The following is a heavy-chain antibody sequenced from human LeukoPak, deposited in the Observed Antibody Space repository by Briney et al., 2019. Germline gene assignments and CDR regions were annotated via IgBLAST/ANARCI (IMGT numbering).Heavy chain of an antibody. Sequence: PGGSLRLSCAASGFSFSSYSMNWVRQAPGKGLEWVSSISFSGTYIYYADSLKGRITISSDNARRSLFLQMNSLRAEDTAAYYCARRASTERGHSYGLDYWGQGTLVTVSS. J-gene: IGHJ4*02. CDR1: GFSFSSYS. CDR2: ISFSGTYI. V-gene: IGHV3-21*01. CDR3: ARRASTERGHSYGLDY. D-gene: IGHD5-18*01.